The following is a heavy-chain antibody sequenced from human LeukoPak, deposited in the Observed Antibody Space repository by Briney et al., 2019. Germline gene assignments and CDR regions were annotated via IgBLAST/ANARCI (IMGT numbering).Heavy chain of an antibody. V-gene: IGHV3-66*02. J-gene: IGHJ5*02. CDR1: GFTFSSYE. CDR2: IYSGGST. Sequence: GGSLRLSCAASGFTFSSYEMNWVRQAPGKGLEWVSVIYSGGSTYYADSVKGRFTISRDNSKNTLYLQMNSLRAEDTAVYYCARGDVRFDPWGQGTLVTVSS. CDR3: ARGDVRFDP. D-gene: IGHD3-10*01.